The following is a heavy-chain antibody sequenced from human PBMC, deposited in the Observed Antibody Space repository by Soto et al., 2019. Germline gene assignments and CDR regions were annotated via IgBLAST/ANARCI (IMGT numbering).Heavy chain of an antibody. CDR2: IVVGSGNT. V-gene: IGHV1-58*01. CDR3: AAEDSSSADEFDY. Sequence: ASVKVSCKASGFTFTSSAVQWVRQDRGQRLEWIGWIVVGSGNTNYAQKFQERVTITRDMSTSTAYMELSSLRSEDTAVYYCAAEDSSSADEFDYWGQGTLVTVSS. J-gene: IGHJ4*02. D-gene: IGHD6-6*01. CDR1: GFTFTSSA.